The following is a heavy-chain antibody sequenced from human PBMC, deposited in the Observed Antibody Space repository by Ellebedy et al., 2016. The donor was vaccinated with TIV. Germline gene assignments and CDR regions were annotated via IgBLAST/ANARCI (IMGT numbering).Heavy chain of an antibody. Sequence: SLKISCAASGFTFDDYAIHWVRQGPGKGLEWVSGISWNSGSIGYADSVKGRFSISRDNAKNSLYLQMNNLRPEDTALYYCARASLEKYGSGKWGPFDSWGQGILVSVSS. V-gene: IGHV3-9*01. D-gene: IGHD3-10*01. CDR2: ISWNSGSI. CDR3: ARASLEKYGSGKWGPFDS. J-gene: IGHJ4*02. CDR1: GFTFDDYA.